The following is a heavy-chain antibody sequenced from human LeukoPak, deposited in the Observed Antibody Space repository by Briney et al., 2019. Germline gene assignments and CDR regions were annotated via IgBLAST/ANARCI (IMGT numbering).Heavy chain of an antibody. V-gene: IGHV2-70*11. CDR3: ARLPIAAALYYFDY. CDR1: GFSLSTSGMC. J-gene: IGHJ4*02. D-gene: IGHD6-13*01. Sequence: SGPALVKPTQTLTLTCTFSGFSLSTSGMCVSWIRQPPGKALEWLARIDWDDDKYYSTSLKTRLTISKDTSKNQVVLTMTNMDPVDTATYYCARLPIAAALYYFDYWGQGTLVTVSS. CDR2: IDWDDDK.